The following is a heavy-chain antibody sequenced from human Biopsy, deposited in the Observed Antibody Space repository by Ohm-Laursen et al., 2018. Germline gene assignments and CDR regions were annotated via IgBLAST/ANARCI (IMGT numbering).Heavy chain of an antibody. D-gene: IGHD3-22*01. V-gene: IGHV4-34*01. CDR3: VRGVDYYDPYHYCALDV. CDR1: GESFNGYY. Sequence: GTLSLTCAVYGESFNGYYWSWIRQTPGKGLEWIGEINHSGRTNYNPSLKSRVTISVDTSKNQFSLKVRSVTAADTAVYYRVRGVDYYDPYHYCALDVWGQGTTVTVSS. J-gene: IGHJ6*02. CDR2: INHSGRT.